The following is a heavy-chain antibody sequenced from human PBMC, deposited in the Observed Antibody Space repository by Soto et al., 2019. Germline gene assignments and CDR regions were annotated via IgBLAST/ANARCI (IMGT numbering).Heavy chain of an antibody. D-gene: IGHD3-16*01. V-gene: IGHV3-74*01. CDR3: TGGPRPISTVTGGY. Sequence: PGGPLTLSCAASGFILKIHWMFWFGQSPGRERLWISRIYNDGTYSDYSDSVRGRFTISKDNVNDTLYLQMNTLIAEDPGLYYCTGGPRPISTVTGGYWGQGTQVTVSS. CDR2: IYNDGTYS. J-gene: IGHJ4*02. CDR1: GFILKIHW.